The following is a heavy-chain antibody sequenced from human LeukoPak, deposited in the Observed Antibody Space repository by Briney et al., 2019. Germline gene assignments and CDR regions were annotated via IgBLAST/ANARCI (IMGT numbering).Heavy chain of an antibody. Sequence: SQTLSLTCAISGYSVSSNSAAWNWIRQSPSRGLEWLGRTYYRSKWYNDYAVSVKSRITINPDTSKNQFSLKLSSVTAADTAVYYCARDGSAAGYSSRGDYSYMDVWGKGTTVTISS. V-gene: IGHV6-1*01. J-gene: IGHJ6*03. CDR2: TYYRSKWYN. CDR1: GYSVSSNSAA. D-gene: IGHD6-13*01. CDR3: ARDGSAAGYSSRGDYSYMDV.